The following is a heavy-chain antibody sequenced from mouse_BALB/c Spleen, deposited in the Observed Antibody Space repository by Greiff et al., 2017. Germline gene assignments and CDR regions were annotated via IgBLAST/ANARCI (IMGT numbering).Heavy chain of an antibody. CDR2: ISSGGST. CDR1: GFTFSSYA. J-gene: IGHJ1*01. Sequence: EVQVVESGGGLVKPGGSLKLSCAASGFTFSSYAMSWVRQTPEKRLEWVASISSGGSTYYPDSVKGRFTISRDNARNILYLQMSSLRSEDTAMYYCARGGPTVVEGDWYFDVWGAGTTVTVSS. V-gene: IGHV5-6-5*01. D-gene: IGHD1-1*01. CDR3: ARGGPTVVEGDWYFDV.